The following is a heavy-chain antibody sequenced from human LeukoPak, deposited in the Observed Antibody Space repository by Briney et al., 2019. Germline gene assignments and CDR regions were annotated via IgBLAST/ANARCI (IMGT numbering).Heavy chain of an antibody. V-gene: IGHV3-33*06. CDR2: IWFDGRQT. Sequence: GGSLRLSCAASGFSFSKYAMHWVRQAPGKGLKWVAVIWFDGRQTFYADSVKGRFTISRDNSKNTLYLQMNSLRAEDTALYYCVKDRTVAGTDARYYFDYWGQGTLVTVSS. CDR3: VKDRTVAGTDARYYFDY. J-gene: IGHJ4*02. CDR1: GFSFSKYA. D-gene: IGHD6-19*01.